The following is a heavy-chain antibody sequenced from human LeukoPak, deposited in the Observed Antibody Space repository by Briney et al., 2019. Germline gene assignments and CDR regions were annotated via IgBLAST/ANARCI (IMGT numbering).Heavy chain of an antibody. CDR3: ARDPGYAYNHFDY. V-gene: IGHV3-30*04. D-gene: IGHD3-16*01. CDR1: GFTFSSYA. J-gene: IGHJ4*02. Sequence: AGSLTLSCAASGFTFSSYAMFWVRQAPGKGLEWVAVISYDGSNKYYAESVKGRFTISRGNSKNTLYLQMNSLRVEDAAVYFCARDPGYAYNHFDYWGQEPLLTVSS. CDR2: ISYDGSNK.